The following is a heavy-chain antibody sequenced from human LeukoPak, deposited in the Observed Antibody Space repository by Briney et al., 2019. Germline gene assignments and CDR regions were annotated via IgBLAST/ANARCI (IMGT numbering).Heavy chain of an antibody. CDR1: GCSFSRYW. CDR2: INYGGTYT. J-gene: IGHJ4*02. V-gene: IGHV3-74*01. Sequence: GGSLTLTCAASGCSFSRYWLHWVRQAPGKGLVWVSGINYGGTYTHFPDSVKGRFPISRDNAKNPLYVQMNSLRAEDTAVYFCARGGSGYSDYWGQGTLVTVSS. CDR3: ARGGSGYSDY. D-gene: IGHD3-22*01.